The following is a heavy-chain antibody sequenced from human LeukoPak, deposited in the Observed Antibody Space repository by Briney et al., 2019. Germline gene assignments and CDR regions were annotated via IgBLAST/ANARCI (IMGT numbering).Heavy chain of an antibody. CDR1: GGSFSGYY. CDR3: ARAGGVLGYFDY. Sequence: SETLSLTCAVYGGSFSGYYWSWIRQPPGKGLEWIGEINHSGSTNYNPSLKSRVTISVDTSKNQFSLRLNSVTAADTAVYYCARAGGVLGYFDYWGQGALVTVSS. V-gene: IGHV4-34*01. J-gene: IGHJ4*02. D-gene: IGHD3-10*01. CDR2: INHSGST.